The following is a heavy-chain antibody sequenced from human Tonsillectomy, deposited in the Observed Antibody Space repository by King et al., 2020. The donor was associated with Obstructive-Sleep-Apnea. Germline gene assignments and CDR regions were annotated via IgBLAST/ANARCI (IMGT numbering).Heavy chain of an antibody. J-gene: IGHJ3*02. Sequence: QLQESGPGLVKPSETLSLTCSVSGGSISSFHWSWSRQPPGKGLEWIGYISYSGSTNYNPSLKSRVPISVDTSKNQLSLNRSSVTAADTAVYYWARHHTRRGSSWYHAIHDDAFHIWGQGTMVTVSS. V-gene: IGHV4-59*08. CDR3: ARHHTRRGSSWYHAIHDDAFHI. CDR2: ISYSGST. CDR1: GGSISSFH. D-gene: IGHD6-13*01.